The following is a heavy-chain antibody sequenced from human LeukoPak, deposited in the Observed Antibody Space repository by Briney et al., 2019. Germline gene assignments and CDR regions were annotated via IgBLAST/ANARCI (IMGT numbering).Heavy chain of an antibody. CDR2: IYSGGPT. CDR1: GFTVSSRY. D-gene: IGHD2-21*02. V-gene: IGHV3-66*01. J-gene: IGHJ3*02. Sequence: GGSLRLSCAASGFTVSSRYMTWVRQAPGKGLEWVSVIYSGGPTYYADSVKGRVTISRDNSENTVYLQMNSLRVEDTAMYYCARRGDGGRAFDIWGQGTMVTVSS. CDR3: ARRGDGGRAFDI.